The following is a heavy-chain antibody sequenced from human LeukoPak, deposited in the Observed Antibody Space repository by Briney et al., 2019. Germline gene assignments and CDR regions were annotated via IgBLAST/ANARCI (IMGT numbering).Heavy chain of an antibody. CDR2: IKQDGRDK. CDR3: ARGGGKGSLDY. CDR1: GFTFSTFW. Sequence: PGGSLRLSCAVSGFTFSTFWMSWVRQAPGKVLEWVAHIKQDGRDKYYVASLKGRFTISRDNVKNSLFLQMNDLRIEDTSVYYCARGGGKGSLDYWGQGTLVTVSS. V-gene: IGHV3-7*01. J-gene: IGHJ4*02.